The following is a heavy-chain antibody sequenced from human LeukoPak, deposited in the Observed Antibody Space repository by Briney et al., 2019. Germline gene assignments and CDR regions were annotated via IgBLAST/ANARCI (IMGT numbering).Heavy chain of an antibody. V-gene: IGHV4-59*11. CDR1: GDSTNSHY. Sequence: SETLSLTCTVSGDSTNSHYWSWIRQPPGKGLEWIGYMYYSGSTNYNPSLKSRVTISIDTSKNQFSLKLGSVTAADTAVYYCARASGGGGIIHYWGQGTLVTVSS. J-gene: IGHJ4*02. D-gene: IGHD3-16*02. CDR2: MYYSGST. CDR3: ARASGGGGIIHY.